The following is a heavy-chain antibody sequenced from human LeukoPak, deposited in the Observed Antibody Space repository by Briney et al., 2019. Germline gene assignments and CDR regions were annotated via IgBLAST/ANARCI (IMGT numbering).Heavy chain of an antibody. CDR3: ARGRGAGYYDSNGFYY. Sequence: ASVKVSCKSSGYTFTSYDFNWVRQATAQGLGWMGWMNPNSGNTGYAQKFQRRVTMTRNTSTSPAYMEPSSLRSEDTAVYYCARGRGAGYYDSNGFYYWGQGTLVTVSS. CDR2: MNPNSGNT. V-gene: IGHV1-8*01. CDR1: GYTFTSYD. D-gene: IGHD3-22*01. J-gene: IGHJ4*02.